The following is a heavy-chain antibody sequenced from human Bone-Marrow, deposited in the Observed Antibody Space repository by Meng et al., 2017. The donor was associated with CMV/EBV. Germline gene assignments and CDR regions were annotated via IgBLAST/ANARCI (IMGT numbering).Heavy chain of an antibody. CDR1: GFTLNNFH. V-gene: IGHV3-30*02. CDR2: IRDDGNDI. Sequence: GESLKISCAMSGFTLNNFHMHWVRQAPGRGLEWVAFIRDDGNDIHYGDSVRGRFTISRDNSKNTLYLQMNSLRAEDTAVYYCANRYRGYEDVWYFEAWGQGPLVTGSS. CDR3: ANRYRGYEDVWYFEA. J-gene: IGHJ4*02. D-gene: IGHD5-12*01.